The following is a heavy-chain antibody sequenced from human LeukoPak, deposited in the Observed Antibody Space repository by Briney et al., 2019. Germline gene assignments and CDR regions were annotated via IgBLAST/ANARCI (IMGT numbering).Heavy chain of an antibody. CDR2: IYYSGST. CDR1: GGSISSGGYY. CDR3: ARDALTGADYHYYYGMDV. D-gene: IGHD1-20*01. V-gene: IGHV4-31*03. Sequence: SETLSPTCTVSGGSISSGGYYWSWIRQHPGKGLEWIGYIYYSGSTYYNPSLKSRVTISVDTSKNQFSLKLSSVTAADTAVYYCARDALTGADYHYYYGMDVWGQGTTVTVSS. J-gene: IGHJ6*02.